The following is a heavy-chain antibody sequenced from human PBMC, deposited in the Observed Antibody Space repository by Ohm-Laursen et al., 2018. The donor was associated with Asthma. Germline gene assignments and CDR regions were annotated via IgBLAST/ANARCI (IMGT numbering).Heavy chain of an antibody. D-gene: IGHD4-11*01. CDR1: EFTFSLYS. Sequence: SLRLSCAAPEFTFSLYSMNWVRQAPGKGLEWVSYISSSSSTIYYADSVKGRFTISRDNARNSLYLQMNSLRADDTAVYYCSRDPRRLPSWGQGTRVTVSS. V-gene: IGHV3-48*04. J-gene: IGHJ6*02. CDR2: ISSSSSTI. CDR3: SRDPRRLPS.